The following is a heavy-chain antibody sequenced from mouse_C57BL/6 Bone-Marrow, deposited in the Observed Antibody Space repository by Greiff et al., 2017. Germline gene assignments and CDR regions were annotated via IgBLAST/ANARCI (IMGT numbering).Heavy chain of an antibody. CDR3: ARSIYYDSSYYAMDC. Sequence: EVQLQQSVAELVRPGASVKLSCTASGFNFKNTYMHWVKQRPEQGLEWIGRIDPANGNTKYNAKFQGKATLTADTSSNTAYLQLSSLTSEDTAIYYCARSIYYDSSYYAMDCWGQGTSVTVSS. V-gene: IGHV14-3*01. J-gene: IGHJ4*01. CDR1: GFNFKNTY. CDR2: IDPANGNT. D-gene: IGHD1-1*01.